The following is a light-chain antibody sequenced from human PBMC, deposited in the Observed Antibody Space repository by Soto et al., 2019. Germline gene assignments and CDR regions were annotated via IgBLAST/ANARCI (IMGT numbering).Light chain of an antibody. CDR3: QQRSNWPPS. Sequence: ETVLRQSPPTLSLSPGEGATLSCRASQSVSKYLAWYQQKPGQAPRLLIYDASTRATGIPARFSGSGSGTDFTLTISSLEPEDFAVYYCQQRSNWPPSFGGGTKVEIK. V-gene: IGKV3-11*01. CDR2: DAS. CDR1: QSVSKY. J-gene: IGKJ4*01.